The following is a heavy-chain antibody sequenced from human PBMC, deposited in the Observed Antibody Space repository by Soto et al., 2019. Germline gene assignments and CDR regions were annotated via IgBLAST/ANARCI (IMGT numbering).Heavy chain of an antibody. V-gene: IGHV1-69*01. Sequence: QVQLVQSGAEVQKPGSSVKLSCKTSGGTFRNYAINWVRQAPGQGLEWMGGSIPVFGTANYAQTFQGRYTITADESTSTAYMERSSLRSEDTAVYYCAIPLPKQQLVRGAFDHWGQGTLVTFAS. D-gene: IGHD6-13*01. J-gene: IGHJ4*02. CDR1: GGTFRNYA. CDR3: AIPLPKQQLVRGAFDH. CDR2: SIPVFGTA.